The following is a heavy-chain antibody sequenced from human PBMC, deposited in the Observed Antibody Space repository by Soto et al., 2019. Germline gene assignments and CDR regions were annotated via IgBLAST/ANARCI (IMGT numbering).Heavy chain of an antibody. Sequence: QLQLQESGPGLVKPSETLSLTCTVSGGSISSSSYYWGWIRQPPGKGLEWIGSIYYSGSTYYNPSLKSRVTISVDTSKNQFSLKLSSVTAADTAVYYCARHDQDIVVVPAGSFDIWGQGTMVTVSS. V-gene: IGHV4-39*01. CDR3: ARHDQDIVVVPAGSFDI. D-gene: IGHD2-2*01. CDR1: GGSISSSSYY. CDR2: IYYSGST. J-gene: IGHJ3*02.